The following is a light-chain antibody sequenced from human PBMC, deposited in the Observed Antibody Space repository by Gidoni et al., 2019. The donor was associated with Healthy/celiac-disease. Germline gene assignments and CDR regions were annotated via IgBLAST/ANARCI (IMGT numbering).Light chain of an antibody. J-gene: IGKJ5*01. CDR3: QQYGSSPPIT. CDR2: GAS. Sequence: EIVLTQSPGTLSLSPGERATLSCRASQSVSSSHLAWYQQKPGQAPRLLIYGASSRATGILDRFSGSGSGTDFTLTISRLEPEDFAVYYCQQYGSSPPITFGQGTRLEIK. V-gene: IGKV3-20*01. CDR1: QSVSSSH.